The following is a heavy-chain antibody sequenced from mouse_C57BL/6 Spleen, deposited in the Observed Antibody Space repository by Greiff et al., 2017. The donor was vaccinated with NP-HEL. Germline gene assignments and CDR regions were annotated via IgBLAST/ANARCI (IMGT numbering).Heavy chain of an antibody. CDR1: GFTFSNYW. CDR2: IRLKSDNYAT. D-gene: IGHD2-2*01. Sequence: DVQLQESGGGLVQPGGSMKLSCVASGFTFSNYWMNWVRQSPEKGLEWVAQIRLKSDNYATHYAESVKGRFTISRDDSKSSVYLQMNNLRAEDTGIYYCTGGMGYDDFDYWGQGTTLTVSS. J-gene: IGHJ2*01. V-gene: IGHV6-3*01. CDR3: TGGMGYDDFDY.